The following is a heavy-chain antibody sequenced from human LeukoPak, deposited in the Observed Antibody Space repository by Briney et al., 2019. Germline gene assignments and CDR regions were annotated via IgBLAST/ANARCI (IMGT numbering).Heavy chain of an antibody. CDR1: GYTFTSYG. J-gene: IGHJ3*02. CDR2: ISVYNGNT. CDR3: ASPYCSGGTCYAHDAFDI. Sequence: ASVKVSCKASGYTFTSYGISWVRQAPGQGLEWMGWISVYNGNTNYAQKLQGRVTMTTDTSTSTVYMELRSLRSDDTAVYYCASPYCSGGTCYAHDAFDIWGQGTMVTVSS. D-gene: IGHD2-15*01. V-gene: IGHV1-18*01.